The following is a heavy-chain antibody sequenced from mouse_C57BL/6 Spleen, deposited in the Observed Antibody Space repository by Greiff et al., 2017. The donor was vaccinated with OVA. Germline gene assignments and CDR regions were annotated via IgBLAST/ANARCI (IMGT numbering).Heavy chain of an antibody. CDR3: ARDGGSSLGFAY. J-gene: IGHJ3*01. Sequence: DVKLVESGPGLVKPSPSLSLSCSVTGYSITSGYYWNWIRQLPGNKLEWMGYISYDGSNNYNPTLKKRTTITRDTSTNQFYLKLNSVTTEDTATYYCARDGGSSLGFAYWGQGTLVTVSA. V-gene: IGHV3-6*01. D-gene: IGHD1-1*01. CDR2: ISYDGSN. CDR1: GYSITSGYY.